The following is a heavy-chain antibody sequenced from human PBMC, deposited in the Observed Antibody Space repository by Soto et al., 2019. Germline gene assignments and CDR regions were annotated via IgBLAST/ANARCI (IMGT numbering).Heavy chain of an antibody. CDR3: ARNYYGSGSYPPWFDP. J-gene: IGHJ5*02. D-gene: IGHD3-10*01. V-gene: IGHV4-4*02. CDR2: IYHSGST. CDR1: GGSISSSNW. Sequence: LSLTCAVSGGSISSSNWWSWVRQPPGKGLEWIGEIYHSGSTNYNPSLKSRVTISVDKSKNQFSLKLSSVTAADTAVYYCARNYYGSGSYPPWFDPWGQGTLVTVSS.